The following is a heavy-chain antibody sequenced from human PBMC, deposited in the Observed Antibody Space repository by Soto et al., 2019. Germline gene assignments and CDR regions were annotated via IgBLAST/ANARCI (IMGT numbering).Heavy chain of an antibody. CDR1: GFTFSNYG. J-gene: IGHJ5*02. CDR2: IWYDGSND. Sequence: ESGGGVVQAGRSLRLSCAASGFTFSNYGMHWARQAPGKGLEWVALIWYDGSNDRYADSVKGRFTISRDNFKNILYLQMNSLRAEDTAVYYCARVAVAGTWWFDPWGQGTLVTVSS. V-gene: IGHV3-33*01. D-gene: IGHD6-19*01. CDR3: ARVAVAGTWWFDP.